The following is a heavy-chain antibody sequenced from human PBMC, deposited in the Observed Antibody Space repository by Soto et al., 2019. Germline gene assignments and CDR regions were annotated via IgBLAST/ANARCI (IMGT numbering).Heavy chain of an antibody. CDR2: IYHSGST. CDR3: ATYGSGGYYYFDF. V-gene: IGHV4-39*01. J-gene: IGHJ4*02. CDR1: GGSISSSGYY. Sequence: TSETLSLTCTVSGGSISSSGYYWGWIRQPPGKGLEWIGSIYHSGSTYYNPSLKSRVSISVDPSKDQFSLNLRSVAAADTAVYYCATYGSGGYYYFDFWGQGALVTVSS. D-gene: IGHD3-10*01.